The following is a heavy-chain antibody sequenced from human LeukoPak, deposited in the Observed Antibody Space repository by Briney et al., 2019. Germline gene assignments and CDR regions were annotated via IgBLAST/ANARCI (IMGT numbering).Heavy chain of an antibody. D-gene: IGHD6-13*01. CDR3: AKHRAQYRCTWGAFDMDV. J-gene: IGHJ6*02. V-gene: IGHV3-23*01. CDR1: GFTFSSYS. Sequence: PGGALRLSCAASGFTFSSYSMNWVPQAPGKGLEWVSAISASGGSTYYADSVKGRFTISRDNSKNTLYLQMNSLRAEDTALYYCAKHRAQYRCTWGAFDMDVWGQGTTVTVSS. CDR2: ISASGGST.